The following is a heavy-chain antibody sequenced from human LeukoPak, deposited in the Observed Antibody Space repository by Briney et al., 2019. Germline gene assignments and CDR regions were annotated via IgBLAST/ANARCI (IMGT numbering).Heavy chain of an antibody. Sequence: PGGSLRLSCAASGFTFSTYGMHWVRQAPGKGLKWVAFIRYDGSNKYYADSVKGRFTISRDNSKNTLYLQMNSLRAEDTAVYYCAKSGGPRYYYDSSGYYYSWFDPWDQGTLVTVSS. J-gene: IGHJ5*02. CDR2: IRYDGSNK. D-gene: IGHD3-22*01. CDR3: AKSGGPRYYYDSSGYYYSWFDP. V-gene: IGHV3-30*02. CDR1: GFTFSTYG.